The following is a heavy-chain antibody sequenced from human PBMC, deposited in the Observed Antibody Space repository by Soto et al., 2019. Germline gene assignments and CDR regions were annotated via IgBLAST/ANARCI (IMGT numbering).Heavy chain of an antibody. J-gene: IGHJ6*02. V-gene: IGHV3-15*01. CDR2: IKSITDGGTT. CDR1: GITFSNAW. Sequence: GSLRLSCASSGITFSNAWMTWVRQAPGKGLEWVGRIKSITDGGTTDYAAPVKGRFTISRDDSKDTLSLQMNSLGAEDTAVYFCTRGAGGWNYYYAMDAWGPGATVTVSS. D-gene: IGHD6-19*01. CDR3: TRGAGGWNYYYAMDA.